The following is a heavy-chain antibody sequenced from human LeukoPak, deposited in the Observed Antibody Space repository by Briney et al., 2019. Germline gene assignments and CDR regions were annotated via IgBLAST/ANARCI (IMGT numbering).Heavy chain of an antibody. Sequence: PGGSLRLSCAASGFTFSTYAMNWVRQAPGKGLEWVSYISVDSDTIHYADSVKGRFTISRDNARNSLYLQMNSLRAEDTAVYFCARGRLVRTVPALFDPWGQGTLVTVSS. CDR1: GFTFSTYA. CDR3: ARGRLVRTVPALFDP. J-gene: IGHJ5*02. CDR2: ISVDSDTI. D-gene: IGHD6-19*01. V-gene: IGHV3-48*04.